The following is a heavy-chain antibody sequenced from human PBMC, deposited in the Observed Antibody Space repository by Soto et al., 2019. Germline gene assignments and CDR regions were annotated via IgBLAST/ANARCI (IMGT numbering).Heavy chain of an antibody. CDR3: ASGTFGS. V-gene: IGHV1-46*01. CDR2: INPTGDTT. D-gene: IGHD1-1*01. CDR1: GYTLTNYY. J-gene: IGHJ5*01. Sequence: QVQLVQSGAEVKKPGASVKVSCRASGYTLTNYYIYWVRQAPGHGLEWMGRINPTGDTTTYTQTFQSRTTMSRDTSTGTVYMYLDSLTSEYTSIYFCASGTFGSWGQGSVVTVSS.